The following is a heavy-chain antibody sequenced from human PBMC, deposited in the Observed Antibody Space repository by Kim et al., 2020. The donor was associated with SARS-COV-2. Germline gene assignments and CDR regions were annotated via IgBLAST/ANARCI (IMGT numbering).Heavy chain of an antibody. Sequence: DSVKGRFTISRDNSKNTLYLQMNSLRAEDTAVYYCATSKRGQIAAAGTFYWGQGTLVTVSS. J-gene: IGHJ4*02. V-gene: IGHV3-66*01. CDR3: ATSKRGQIAAAGTFY. D-gene: IGHD6-13*01.